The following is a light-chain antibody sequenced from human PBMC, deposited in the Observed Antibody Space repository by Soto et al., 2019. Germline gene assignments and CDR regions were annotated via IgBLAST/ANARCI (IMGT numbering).Light chain of an antibody. CDR1: QSVSRN. CDR2: DAS. CDR3: QQRSNWAT. V-gene: IGKV3-11*01. Sequence: EIVLTQSPATLCLSPGERATLSCRASQSVSRNLAWYQQKPGQAPRLLIYDASNGATGIPARFSGSGSVTDFTLTISSLEPEDFAVYYCQQRSNWATFGPGTKVDI. J-gene: IGKJ3*01.